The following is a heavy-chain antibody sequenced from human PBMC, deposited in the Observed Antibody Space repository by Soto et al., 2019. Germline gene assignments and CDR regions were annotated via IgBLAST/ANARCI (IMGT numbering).Heavy chain of an antibody. Sequence: GGSLRLSCAASGFTFSSYSMNWVRQAPGKGLEWVSYISSSSSTIYYADSVKGRFTISRDDAKNSLYLQMNSLRDEDTAVYYCARCGMITFGGVIVIQDYYYGMDVWGQGTTVTVSS. CDR1: GFTFSSYS. CDR3: ARCGMITFGGVIVIQDYYYGMDV. V-gene: IGHV3-48*02. D-gene: IGHD3-16*02. CDR2: ISSSSSTI. J-gene: IGHJ6*02.